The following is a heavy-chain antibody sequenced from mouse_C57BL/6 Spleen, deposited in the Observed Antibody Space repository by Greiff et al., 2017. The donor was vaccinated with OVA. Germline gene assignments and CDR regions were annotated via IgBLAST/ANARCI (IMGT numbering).Heavy chain of an antibody. CDR1: GYAFSSSW. J-gene: IGHJ2*01. CDR3: AREDYDGGYYFDY. CDR2: IYPGDGDT. D-gene: IGHD2-4*01. Sequence: QVQLQQSGPELVKPGASVKISCKASGYAFSSSWMNWVKQRPGKGLEWIGRIYPGDGDTNYNGKFKGKATLTADKSSSTAYMQLSSLTSEDSAVYFCAREDYDGGYYFDYWGQGTTLTVSS. V-gene: IGHV1-82*01.